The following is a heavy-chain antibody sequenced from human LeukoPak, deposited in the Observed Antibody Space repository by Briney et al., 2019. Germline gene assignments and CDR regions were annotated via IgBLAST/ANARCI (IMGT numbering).Heavy chain of an antibody. Sequence: SETLSLTCSVSGGSISGYFWSWIRQPPGKELEWIGHMYISGSTNYNPSLKSRVTMSLDTSKSQFSLRLTSVTAADTAVYYCARGDWFDPWGQGTLVTVSS. CDR2: MYISGST. V-gene: IGHV4-4*09. CDR1: GGSISGYF. CDR3: ARGDWFDP. J-gene: IGHJ5*02.